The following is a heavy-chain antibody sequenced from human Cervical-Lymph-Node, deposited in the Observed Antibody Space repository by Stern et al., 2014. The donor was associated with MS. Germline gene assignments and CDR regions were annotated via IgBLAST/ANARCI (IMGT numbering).Heavy chain of an antibody. CDR1: GGTFSSSA. Sequence: VQLVESGGEVKKPGSSVKVSCKASGGTFSSSAISWVRQAPGKGLEWMGGIIPIFGTANDAQEFQGRGTITADESTSTAYMELSSLRSEDTAVYYCARHMAGTFYYGMDVWGQGTTVTVSS. J-gene: IGHJ6*02. CDR3: ARHMAGTFYYGMDV. D-gene: IGHD6-19*01. CDR2: IIPIFGTA. V-gene: IGHV1-69*01.